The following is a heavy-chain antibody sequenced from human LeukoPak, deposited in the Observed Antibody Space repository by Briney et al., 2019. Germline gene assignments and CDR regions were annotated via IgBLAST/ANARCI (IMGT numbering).Heavy chain of an antibody. J-gene: IGHJ4*02. Sequence: PGGSLRLSCAAAGFTFSSYWMHWVRQAPGRGLGLVSRIKTDGSTTSYADPVKGRSTISRDNAKNLLYLQMNSLRADDTAVYYCARRSIWGQGTLVTVSS. CDR1: GFTFSSYW. CDR2: IKTDGSTT. CDR3: ARRSI. V-gene: IGHV3-74*01.